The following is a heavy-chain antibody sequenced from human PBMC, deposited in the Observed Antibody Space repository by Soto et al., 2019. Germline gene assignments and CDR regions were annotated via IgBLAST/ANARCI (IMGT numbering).Heavy chain of an antibody. CDR2: TNAYSGES. D-gene: IGHD2-15*01. CDR3: TRDERQSCRRLGCYHSDY. V-gene: IGHV1-18*04. CDR1: GYTFNSYF. Sequence: QVQLLQSGSEMKKPGASVRISCKASGYTFNSYFISGISWVRQAPGQGLEWVGWTNAYSGESNNAEKFQGRIALTADRSTNTVYLDLGSLGPDDSAVYFCTRDERQSCRRLGCYHSDYWGQGTLVTVSS. J-gene: IGHJ4*02.